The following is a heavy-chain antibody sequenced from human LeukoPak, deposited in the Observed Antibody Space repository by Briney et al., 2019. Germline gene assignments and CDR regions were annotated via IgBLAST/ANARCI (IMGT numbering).Heavy chain of an antibody. CDR1: GFTFSNYA. V-gene: IGHV3-23*01. CDR3: AKDWPSEWQQLPDYDAVDV. J-gene: IGHJ3*01. D-gene: IGHD6-13*01. Sequence: GGSLILSCAASGFTFSNYAMTWVRQAPGKGLEWVSTISDSGSTFYADSVKGRFTISRDNSKNTLFLQMNGLRADDTAVYYCAKDWPSEWQQLPDYDAVDVWSQGTMVTVSS. CDR2: ISDSGST.